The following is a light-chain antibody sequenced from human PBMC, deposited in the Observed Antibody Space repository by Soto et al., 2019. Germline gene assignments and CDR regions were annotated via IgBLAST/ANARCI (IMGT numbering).Light chain of an antibody. Sequence: EIVMTQSPATLSVSPGERATLSCRASQSVSSNLAWYQQKPGQAPRLLIYGASNRSTGIPARFSGSGSGTEFTLTFSSTQSEDFAVYYCQQYNNWPPLTFGGGTKVEIK. V-gene: IGKV3-15*01. CDR1: QSVSSN. CDR3: QQYNNWPPLT. CDR2: GAS. J-gene: IGKJ4*01.